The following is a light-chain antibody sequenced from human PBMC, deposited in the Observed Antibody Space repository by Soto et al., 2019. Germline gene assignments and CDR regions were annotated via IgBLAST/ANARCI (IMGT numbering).Light chain of an antibody. J-gene: IGKJ2*01. CDR2: DAS. CDR3: QQYNSY. V-gene: IGKV1-5*01. CDR1: QTINKW. Sequence: DVQMTQSPSTLSASVGDRVTITCRASQTINKWLAWYQQKPGKAPKLLIYDASTFDSGVPPRFSGSGSGTEFTLTISSLQTDDSAPYSCQQYNSYFGQGTKLEIK.